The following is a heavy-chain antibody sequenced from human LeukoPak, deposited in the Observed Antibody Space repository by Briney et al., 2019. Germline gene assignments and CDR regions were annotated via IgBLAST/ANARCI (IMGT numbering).Heavy chain of an antibody. CDR2: IIPILGIA. CDR3: ANLDSSGYSNFDY. D-gene: IGHD3-22*01. V-gene: IGHV1-69*04. CDR1: GGTFSSYA. J-gene: IGHJ4*02. Sequence: SVKVSCKASGGTFSSYAISWVRQAPGQGLEWMGRIIPILGIANYAQKLQGRVTITADKSTSTAYMELSSLRSEDTAVYYCANLDSSGYSNFDYWGQGTLVTVSS.